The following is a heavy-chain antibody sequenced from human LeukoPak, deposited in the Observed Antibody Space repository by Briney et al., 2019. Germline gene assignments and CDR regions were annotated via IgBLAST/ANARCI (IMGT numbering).Heavy chain of an antibody. V-gene: IGHV4-31*03. J-gene: IGHJ5*02. CDR2: IYYSGST. CDR1: GGSISSGGYY. D-gene: IGHD6-13*01. CDR3: ARVEYSSSFWFDP. Sequence: PLETLSLTCTVSGGSISSGGYYWSWIRQHPGKGLEWIGYIYYSGSTYYNPSLKSRVTISVDTSKNQFSLKLSSVTAADTAVYYCARVEYSSSFWFDPWGQGTLVTVSS.